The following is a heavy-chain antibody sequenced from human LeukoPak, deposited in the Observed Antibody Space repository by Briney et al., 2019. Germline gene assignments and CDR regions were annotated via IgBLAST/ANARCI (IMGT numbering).Heavy chain of an antibody. CDR3: ARGYSYVFY. V-gene: IGHV4-59*01. J-gene: IGHJ4*02. D-gene: IGHD5-18*01. CDR1: GGSISSYY. Sequence: SETLSLTCTVSGGSISSYYWSWIRQPPGKGLEWIGYIYYSGSTNYNPSPKSRVTISVDTSKNQFSLKLTSVTAAGTAVYYCARGYSYVFYWGQGTLVTVSS. CDR2: IYYSGST.